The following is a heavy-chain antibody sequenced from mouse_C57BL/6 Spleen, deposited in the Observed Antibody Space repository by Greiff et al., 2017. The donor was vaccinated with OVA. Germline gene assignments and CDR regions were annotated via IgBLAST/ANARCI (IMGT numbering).Heavy chain of an antibody. CDR3: ARPAYYSNPYYCDY. CDR2: IDPSDSYT. D-gene: IGHD2-5*01. J-gene: IGHJ2*01. CDR1: GYTFTSYW. V-gene: IGHV1-59*01. Sequence: VQLQQPGAELVRPGTSVKLSCKASGYTFTSYWMHWVKQRPGQGLEWIGVIDPSDSYTNYNQKFKGKATLTVDTSSSTAYMQLSSLTSDDSAVYFCARPAYYSNPYYCDYWGQGTTLTVSA.